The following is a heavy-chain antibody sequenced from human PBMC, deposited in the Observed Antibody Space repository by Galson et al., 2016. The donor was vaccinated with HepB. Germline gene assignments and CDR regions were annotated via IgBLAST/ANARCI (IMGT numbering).Heavy chain of an antibody. CDR1: GFTFSAYA. CDR3: ERDFNILAVTATLVGY. D-gene: IGHD2-21*02. CDR2: ISDSGDDT. J-gene: IGHJ4*02. Sequence: SLRLSCAASGFTFSAYAMNWVRQAPGKGLEWVSSISDSGDDTFYANSVNGRFTISRDNSKNTLYLQINSLRAEDTAIYYCERDFNILAVTATLVGYWGQGVLVTVSS. V-gene: IGHV3-23*01.